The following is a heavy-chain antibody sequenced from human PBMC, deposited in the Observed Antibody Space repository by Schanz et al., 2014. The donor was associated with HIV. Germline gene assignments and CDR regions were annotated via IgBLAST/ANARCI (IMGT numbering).Heavy chain of an antibody. CDR1: GFTFSSYG. CDR3: AKEEQQLGGVGGYHFDY. D-gene: IGHD6-13*01. J-gene: IGHJ4*02. V-gene: IGHV3-30*18. CDR2: ISYDGSNK. Sequence: QVQLVESGGGVVQPGRSLRLSCAASGFTFSSYGMHWVRQAPGKGLEWVAVISYDGSNKYYADSVKGRFTISRGISKTTLYLQMNSLRAEDTAVYYCAKEEQQLGGVGGYHFDYWGQGTLVTVSS.